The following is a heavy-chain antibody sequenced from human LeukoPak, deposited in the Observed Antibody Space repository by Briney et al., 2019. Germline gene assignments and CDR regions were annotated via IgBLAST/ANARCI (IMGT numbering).Heavy chain of an antibody. CDR1: GFTFDDYA. V-gene: IGHV3-9*01. Sequence: PGRSLRLSCAASGFTFDDYAMHWVRQAPGKGLEWVSGISWNSGSIGYADSVKGRFTISRDNAKNSLYLQMNSLRAEDTALYYCAKGGRVLDGYNLFDYWGQGTLVTVSS. CDR2: ISWNSGSI. D-gene: IGHD5-24*01. J-gene: IGHJ4*02. CDR3: AKGGRVLDGYNLFDY.